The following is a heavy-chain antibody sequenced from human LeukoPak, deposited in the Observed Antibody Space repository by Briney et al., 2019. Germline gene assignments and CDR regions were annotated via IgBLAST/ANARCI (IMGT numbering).Heavy chain of an antibody. CDR3: ATTLIANYYGSGSYYKGVWFYP. CDR1: GGSISSSSYY. J-gene: IGHJ5*02. V-gene: IGHV4-39*07. CDR2: IYYSGST. D-gene: IGHD3-10*01. Sequence: PSETLSLTCTVSGGSISSSSYYWGWIRQPPGKGLEWIGSIYYSGSTYYNPSLKSRVTISVDTSKNQFSLKLSSVTAADTAVYYCATTLIANYYGSGSYYKGVWFYPWGQGTLVTVSS.